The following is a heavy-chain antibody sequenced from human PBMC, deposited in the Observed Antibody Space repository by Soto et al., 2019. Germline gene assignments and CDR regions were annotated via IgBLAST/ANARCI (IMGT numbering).Heavy chain of an antibody. CDR1: GGSFSAYY. J-gene: IGHJ4*02. V-gene: IGHV4-34*01. Sequence: QVQLQQWGAGLLKPSETLSLTCAVYGGSFSAYYWSWIRQPAWKGLEWIGEINHSGSTNYNPSLKSRVTMSADTSKGQFSLKLSAVTAADTAVYYCARGRCSATYCYPNFDSWGQGTLVTVSS. D-gene: IGHD2-15*01. CDR3: ARGRCSATYCYPNFDS. CDR2: INHSGST.